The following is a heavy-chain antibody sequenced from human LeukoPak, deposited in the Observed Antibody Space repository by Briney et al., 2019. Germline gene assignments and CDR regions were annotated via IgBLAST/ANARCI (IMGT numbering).Heavy chain of an antibody. V-gene: IGHV1-8*01. CDR1: GYTFTSYD. CDR3: ARGRISYYYYYGMDV. Sequence: ASVKVSCKASGYTFTSYDINWVRQATGQGLEWMGWMNPNSGNTGYAQKFQGRVTMTRNTSISTAYMELSSLRSEDTAVYYCARGRISYYYYYGMDVWGQGTTVTVSS. J-gene: IGHJ6*02. CDR2: MNPNSGNT. D-gene: IGHD3-10*01.